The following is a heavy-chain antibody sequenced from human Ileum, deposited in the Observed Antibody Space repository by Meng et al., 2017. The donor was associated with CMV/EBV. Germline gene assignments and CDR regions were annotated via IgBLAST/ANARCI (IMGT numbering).Heavy chain of an antibody. CDR2: ISYDGSNK. CDR3: ARDLGAAAAPWFDY. CDR1: GFTFSSYA. Sequence: VQLGGAGGGGVQPGRSLRLSCAASGFTFSSYAMHWVRQAPGKGLEWVAVISYDGSNKYYADSVKGRFTISRDNSKNTLYLQMNSLRAEDTAVYYCARDLGAAAAPWFDYWGQGTLVTVSS. D-gene: IGHD6-13*01. J-gene: IGHJ4*02. V-gene: IGHV3-30-3*01.